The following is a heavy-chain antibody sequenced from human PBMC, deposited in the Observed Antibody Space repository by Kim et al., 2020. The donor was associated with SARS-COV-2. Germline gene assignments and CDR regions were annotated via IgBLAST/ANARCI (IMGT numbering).Heavy chain of an antibody. CDR2: IYYSGST. D-gene: IGHD5-12*01. Sequence: SETLSLTCTVSGGSISSYYWSWIRQPPGKGLEWIGYIYYSGSTNYNPSLKSRVTISVDTPKNQFSLKLSSVTAADTAVYYCARDVEDGYNLWGQGTLVTVSS. CDR1: GGSISSYY. CDR3: ARDVEDGYNL. J-gene: IGHJ4*02. V-gene: IGHV4-59*01.